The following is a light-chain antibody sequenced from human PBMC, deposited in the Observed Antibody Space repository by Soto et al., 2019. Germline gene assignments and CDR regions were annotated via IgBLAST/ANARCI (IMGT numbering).Light chain of an antibody. CDR1: QGIRNY. Sequence: AIQMTQSPSSLSASVGDTVTVTCRASQGIRNYLNWFQQKPGKAPKRLISVASTLQSGVPSRFSGSGSGTEFTLTISSLQPEDFATYYCLQDYNYPYTFGQGTKLEIK. V-gene: IGKV1-6*01. CDR3: LQDYNYPYT. J-gene: IGKJ2*01. CDR2: VAS.